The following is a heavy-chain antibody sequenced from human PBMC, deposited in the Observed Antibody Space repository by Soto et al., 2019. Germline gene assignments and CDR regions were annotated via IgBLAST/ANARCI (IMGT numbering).Heavy chain of an antibody. V-gene: IGHV1-69*01. CDR1: GATFSTTG. D-gene: IGHD2-21*02. J-gene: IGHJ5*01. CDR3: ARASPVICGGDPCYRLDSSFDS. Sequence: QVQLVQSGAEVRKPGSSLRVSCKSSGATFSTTGISWVRQAPGQGLEWMGGIIPLFGTPKYARKFQGRVCITPDESTNTVYMELNSLRPDDAAVYYCARASPVICGGDPCYRLDSSFDSWGQGSLVIVSS. CDR2: IIPLFGTP.